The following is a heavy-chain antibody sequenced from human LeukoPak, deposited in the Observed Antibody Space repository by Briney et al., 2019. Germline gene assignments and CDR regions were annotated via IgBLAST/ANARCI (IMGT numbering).Heavy chain of an antibody. V-gene: IGHV3-30*04. Sequence: GGSLRLSCAASGLTFSSYAMHWVRQAPGKGLEWVAVMSYDGSNRYYGADSVKGRFTISRDNPKNTLYLQMNSLRAEDTAVYYCAREMNFWSGNMDVWGKGTTVTVSS. CDR2: MSYDGSNR. CDR3: AREMNFWSGNMDV. CDR1: GLTFSSYA. D-gene: IGHD3-3*01. J-gene: IGHJ6*03.